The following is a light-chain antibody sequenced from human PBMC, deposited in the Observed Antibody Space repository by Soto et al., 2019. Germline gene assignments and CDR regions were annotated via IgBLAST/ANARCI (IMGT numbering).Light chain of an antibody. CDR3: QVWDSSSDPRGV. CDR1: NIGSKS. Sequence: SYELTQPPSVSVAPGKTARITCGGNNIGSKSVHWYQQKPGQAPVLVIYYDSDRPSGIPERFSGSNSGNTATLTISRVEAGDEADYSCQVWDSSSDPRGVFGTGTKLTVL. CDR2: YDS. J-gene: IGLJ1*01. V-gene: IGLV3-21*04.